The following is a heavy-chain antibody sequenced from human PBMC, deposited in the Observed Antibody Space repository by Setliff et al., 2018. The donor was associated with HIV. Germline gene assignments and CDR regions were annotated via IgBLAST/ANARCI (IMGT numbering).Heavy chain of an antibody. CDR3: AKEARMVDRPRAEYLQH. CDR2: FIPVFRTA. D-gene: IGHD6-6*01. CDR1: GGTFSSYV. Sequence: SVKVSCKASGGTFSSYVISWVRQAPGQGLEWMGGFIPVFRTANYAQKFQGGVTITADESTSTAYLELSGLKSDDTAVYYCAKEARMVDRPRAEYLQHWGQGTLVTVSS. V-gene: IGHV1-69*13. J-gene: IGHJ1*01.